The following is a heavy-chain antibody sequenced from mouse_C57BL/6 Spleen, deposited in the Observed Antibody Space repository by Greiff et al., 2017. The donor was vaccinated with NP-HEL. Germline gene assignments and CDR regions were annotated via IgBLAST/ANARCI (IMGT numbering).Heavy chain of an antibody. CDR2: INPSSGYT. D-gene: IGHD1-1*01. V-gene: IGHV1-4*01. CDR3: ARYHYYGSSYDD. Sequence: VQLQQSGAELARPGASVKMSCKASGYTFTSYTMHWVKQRPGQGLEWIGYINPSSGYTKYNQKFKDKATLTADKSSSTAYMQLSSLTSEDSAVYYCARYHYYGSSYDDWGQGTTLTVSS. J-gene: IGHJ2*01. CDR1: GYTFTSYT.